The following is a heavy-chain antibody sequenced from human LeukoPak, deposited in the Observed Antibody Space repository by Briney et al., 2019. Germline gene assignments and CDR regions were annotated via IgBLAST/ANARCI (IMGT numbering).Heavy chain of an antibody. J-gene: IGHJ4*02. CDR1: GGSFSGYY. CDR2: INHSGST. D-gene: IGHD6-6*01. CDR3: ARVRRIAARALGHDY. Sequence: PSETLSLTCAVDGGSFSGYYWSWIRQPPGKGLEWIGEINHSGSTNYNPSLKSRVTISVDTSKNQFSLKLSSVTAADTAVYYCARVRRIAARALGHDYWGQGTLVTVSS. V-gene: IGHV4-34*01.